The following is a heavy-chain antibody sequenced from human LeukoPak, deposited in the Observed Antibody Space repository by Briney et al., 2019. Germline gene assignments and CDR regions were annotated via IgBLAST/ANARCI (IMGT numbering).Heavy chain of an antibody. V-gene: IGHV3-74*01. CDR1: GLSFTTYW. CDR3: ARPRYNYNFDYYYMDV. CDR2: INGDGSST. D-gene: IGHD3-10*01. Sequence: GGSLRLSCAASGLSFTTYWMHWVRQAPGEGLVWVSRINGDGSSTNYADSVKGRFTISRDNAKKSLNLQMNSLRAEDTAVYYCARPRYNYNFDYYYMDVWGKGTTVTVSS. J-gene: IGHJ6*03.